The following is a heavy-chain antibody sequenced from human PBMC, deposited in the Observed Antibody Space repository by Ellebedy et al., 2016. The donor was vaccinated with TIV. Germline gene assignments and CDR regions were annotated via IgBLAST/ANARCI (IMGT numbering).Heavy chain of an antibody. J-gene: IGHJ3*02. CDR3: ARKPVYNWNDDVAFDI. CDR2: IIPIFGTA. Sequence: AASVKVSCKASGGTFSSYAISWVRQAPGQGLEWMGGIIPIFGTANYAQKFQGRVTITADESTSTAYMELSSLRSEDTAVYYCARKPVYNWNDDVAFDIWGQGTMVTVSS. D-gene: IGHD1-20*01. CDR1: GGTFSSYA. V-gene: IGHV1-69*13.